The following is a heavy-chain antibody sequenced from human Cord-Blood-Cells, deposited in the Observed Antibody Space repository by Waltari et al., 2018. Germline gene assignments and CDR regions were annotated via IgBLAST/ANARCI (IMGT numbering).Heavy chain of an antibody. CDR1: GGSISSSSYY. CDR3: ARGNVLRFLEWLLPLDY. CDR2: IYYSWSI. J-gene: IGHJ4*02. D-gene: IGHD3-3*01. Sequence: QLQLQESGPGLVKPSETLSLTCTVPGGSISSSSYYWGWLRQPPGKGLAWRGSIYYSWSIYYNPSLKSRVTISVDTSKNQFSLKLSSVTAADTAVYYCARGNVLRFLEWLLPLDYWGQGTLVTVSS. V-gene: IGHV4-39*01.